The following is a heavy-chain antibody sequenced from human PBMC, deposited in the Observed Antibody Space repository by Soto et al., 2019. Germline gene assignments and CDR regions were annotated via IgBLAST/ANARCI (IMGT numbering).Heavy chain of an antibody. Sequence: PSETLSLTCTVSGGSISSGGYYWSWIRQHPGKGLEWIGYIYYSGSTYYNPSLKSRVTISVDTSKNQFSLKLSSVTAADTAVYYCARERRKTFGDSSGYVGWFDPWGQGTLVTVSS. CDR2: IYYSGST. V-gene: IGHV4-31*03. CDR1: GGSISSGGYY. CDR3: ARERRKTFGDSSGYVGWFDP. J-gene: IGHJ5*02. D-gene: IGHD3-22*01.